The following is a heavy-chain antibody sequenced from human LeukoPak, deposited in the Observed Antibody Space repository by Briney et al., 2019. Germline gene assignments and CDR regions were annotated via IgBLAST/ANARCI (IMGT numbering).Heavy chain of an antibody. J-gene: IGHJ4*02. CDR2: IGGSGGVT. D-gene: IGHD6-19*01. CDR3: ATSAPYSSGWYGY. CDR1: GFTFSSYA. Sequence: GGSLRLSCGASGFTFSSYAMSWVRQAPGKGLEWVSVIGGSGGVTYYTDSVKGRFTISRDNSKNTLYLQMSSLRAEDTAVYYCATSAPYSSGWYGYWGQGTLVTVSS. V-gene: IGHV3-23*01.